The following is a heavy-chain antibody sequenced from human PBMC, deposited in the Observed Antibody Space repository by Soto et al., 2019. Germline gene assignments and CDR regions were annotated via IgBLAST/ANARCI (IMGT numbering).Heavy chain of an antibody. CDR1: GDSISSMNW. Sequence: SETLSLTCAVSGDSISSMNWWSWVRQPPGKGLEWIGEIHHSGSTNYNPSLKSRVTISVEKSKNQFSLKLSSVTAADTAVYYCARYDYGSATDYNIDYWGQGILVTIYS. J-gene: IGHJ4*02. V-gene: IGHV4-4*02. CDR3: ARYDYGSATDYNIDY. D-gene: IGHD3-10*01. CDR2: IHHSGST.